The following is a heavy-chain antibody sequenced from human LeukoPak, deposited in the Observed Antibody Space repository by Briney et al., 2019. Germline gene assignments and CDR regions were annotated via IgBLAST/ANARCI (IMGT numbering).Heavy chain of an antibody. V-gene: IGHV3-30*02. CDR3: ASPPSGSPRI. CDR1: VYTFSSYG. D-gene: IGHD2-15*01. J-gene: IGHJ4*02. Sequence: PGGSLRLSCGASVYTFSSYGMHWVRRAPGKGLEWVAFIRYGGSNKYYAESVKGRFTIYRDNSKNTLYLQMNSLRAEDTAVYYCASPPSGSPRIWGQGTPVTVSS. CDR2: IRYGGSNK.